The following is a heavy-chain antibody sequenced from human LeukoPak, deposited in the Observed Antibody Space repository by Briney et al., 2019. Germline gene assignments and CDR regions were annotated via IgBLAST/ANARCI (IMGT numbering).Heavy chain of an antibody. J-gene: IGHJ4*02. V-gene: IGHV4-38-2*01. CDR1: GYSISNDYY. D-gene: IGHD2-15*01. CDR2: VYHTGSP. CDR3: ARGGSVVAVYFDF. Sequence: PSETLSLTSVVSGYSISNDYYWGWIRQPPGKGLEWIGSVYHTGSPYYNPSLKSRVTISVDTSKNQLSLKLRSVTAADTAVYYCARGGSVVAVYFDFWGKGTLVTVSS.